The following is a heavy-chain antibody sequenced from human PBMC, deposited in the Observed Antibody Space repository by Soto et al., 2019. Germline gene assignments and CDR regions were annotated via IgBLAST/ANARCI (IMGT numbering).Heavy chain of an antibody. CDR2: LSNDGSNK. D-gene: IGHD6-19*01. CDR3: AKLPLAVADFDY. Sequence: GGSLRLSCAASGLTFSSYGMHWVRQAPGKGLEWLALLSNDGSNKYYADSVKGRFTISRDNSKNTLYLQMNSLRAEDTAVYFCAKLPLAVADFDYWGQGTLVTVSS. J-gene: IGHJ4*02. V-gene: IGHV3-30*18. CDR1: GLTFSSYG.